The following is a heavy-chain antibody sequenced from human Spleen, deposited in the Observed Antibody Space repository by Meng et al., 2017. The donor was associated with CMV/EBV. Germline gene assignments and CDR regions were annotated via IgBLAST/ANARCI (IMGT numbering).Heavy chain of an antibody. CDR3: ARDEIAAAEGDFDY. CDR2: ISAYNGNT. V-gene: IGHV1-18*01. CDR1: GYTFTSYG. Sequence: SGYTFTSYGISWVRQAPGQGLEWMGWISAYNGNTNYAQKLQGRVTMTTDTSTSTAYMELRSLRSDDTAVYYCARDEIAAAEGDFDYWGRGTLVTVSS. D-gene: IGHD6-13*01. J-gene: IGHJ4*02.